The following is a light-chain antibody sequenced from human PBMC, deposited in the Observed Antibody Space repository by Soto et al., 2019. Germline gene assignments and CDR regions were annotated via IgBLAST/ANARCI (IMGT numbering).Light chain of an antibody. CDR2: DAS. J-gene: IGKJ1*01. Sequence: AVQLTQSPSSVSASVGARVPITGRAKQDIRSALNWEQEEPGKAPKLLIYDASNLERGVPSRFSGSGSGTEFTLTISSLQPDDFATYYCQQYNIYSRTFGQGTKVDNK. CDR3: QQYNIYSRT. CDR1: QDIRSA. V-gene: IGKV1-13*02.